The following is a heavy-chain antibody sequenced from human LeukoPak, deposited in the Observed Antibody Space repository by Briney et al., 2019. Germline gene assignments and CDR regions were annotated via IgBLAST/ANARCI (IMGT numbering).Heavy chain of an antibody. V-gene: IGHV4-4*07. CDR1: DTSINTYY. Sequence: PSETLSLTCTVSDTSINTYYWSWIRQPAGKGLEWIGHIYTTGTTNYNPSLKSRVTMSIDTSKNQFSLKLSSVTAADTAVYYCASHLSWQWPVLVWGQGTLVTVSS. J-gene: IGHJ4*02. CDR2: IYTTGTT. CDR3: ASHLSWQWPVLV. D-gene: IGHD6-19*01.